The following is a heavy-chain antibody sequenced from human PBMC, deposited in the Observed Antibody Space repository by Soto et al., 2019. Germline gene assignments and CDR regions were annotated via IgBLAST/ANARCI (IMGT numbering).Heavy chain of an antibody. CDR2: LYYSGST. J-gene: IGHJ5*02. D-gene: IGHD7-27*01. Sequence: PSETLSLTCTVSGGSISSYYWSWIRQPPGKGLEWIGYLYYSGSTNYNPSLKSRVTISVDTSKNQFYLKLSSVTAADTAVYFCARDSGWFDPWGQGTLVTVSS. V-gene: IGHV4-59*01. CDR3: ARDSGWFDP. CDR1: GGSISSYY.